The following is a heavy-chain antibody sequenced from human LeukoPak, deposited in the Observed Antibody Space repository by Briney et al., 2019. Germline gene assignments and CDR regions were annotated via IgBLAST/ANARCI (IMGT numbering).Heavy chain of an antibody. Sequence: SVKVSCKASGGTFSSYAISWVRQAPGQGLKWMGGIIPIFGTANYAQKFQGRVTITADESTSTAYMELSSLRCEVTAVYYSARDSDYGVYVIDYWLQRTVVTVSS. CDR1: GGTFSSYA. CDR3: ARDSDYGVYVIDY. V-gene: IGHV1-69*13. J-gene: IGHJ4*02. CDR2: IIPIFGTA. D-gene: IGHD4-17*01.